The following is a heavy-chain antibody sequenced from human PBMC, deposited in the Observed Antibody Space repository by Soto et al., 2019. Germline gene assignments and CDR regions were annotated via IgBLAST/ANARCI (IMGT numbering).Heavy chain of an antibody. J-gene: IGHJ3*02. V-gene: IGHV1-3*01. CDR2: INAGNGNT. CDR1: GYTFTSYA. CDR3: ARVKGYCSGGSCYSDAFDI. Sequence: VASVKVSCKASGYTFTSYAMHWVRQAPGQRLEWMGWINAGNGNTKYSQKFQGRVTITRDTSASTAYMELSSLRSEDTAVYYCARVKGYCSGGSCYSDAFDIWGQGTMVTVSS. D-gene: IGHD2-15*01.